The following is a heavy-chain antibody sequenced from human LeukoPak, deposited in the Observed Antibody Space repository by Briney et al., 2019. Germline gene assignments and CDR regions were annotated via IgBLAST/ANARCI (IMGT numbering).Heavy chain of an antibody. CDR2: IYYSGST. CDR1: GGSISSYY. Sequence: SETLSLTCTVSGGSISSYYWSWIRQPPGRGLEWIGYIYYSGSTNYNPSLKSRVTISVDTSKNQFSLKLSSVTAADTAVYYCARDYPGWFDPWGQGTLVTVSS. V-gene: IGHV4-59*01. J-gene: IGHJ5*02. CDR3: ARDYPGWFDP.